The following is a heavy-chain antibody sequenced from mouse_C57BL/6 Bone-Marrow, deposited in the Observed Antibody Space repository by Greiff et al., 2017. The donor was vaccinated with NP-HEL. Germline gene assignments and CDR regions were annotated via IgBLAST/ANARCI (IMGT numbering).Heavy chain of an antibody. Sequence: EVQVVESGGDLVKPGGSLKLSCAASGFTFSSYGMSWVRQTPDKRLEWVATLSSGGSYTYYPDSVKGRFTISRDNAKNTLYLQMSSLKSEDTAMYYCARDWDPFAYWGQGTLVTVSA. CDR3: ARDWDPFAY. CDR2: LSSGGSYT. V-gene: IGHV5-6*01. CDR1: GFTFSSYG. D-gene: IGHD4-1*01. J-gene: IGHJ3*01.